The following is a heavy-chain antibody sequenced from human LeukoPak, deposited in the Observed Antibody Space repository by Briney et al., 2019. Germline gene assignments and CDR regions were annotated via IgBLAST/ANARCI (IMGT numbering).Heavy chain of an antibody. Sequence: ASVKVSCKASGYTFTSYYMHWVRQAPGQGLEWMGIINPSGGSTSYAQKFQGRVTMTRDTSTSTDYMELSSLLSEDTALYYCARDSSGWSVDYWGQGTLVTVSS. V-gene: IGHV1-46*01. CDR1: GYTFTSYY. J-gene: IGHJ4*02. CDR3: ARDSSGWSVDY. CDR2: INPSGGST. D-gene: IGHD6-19*01.